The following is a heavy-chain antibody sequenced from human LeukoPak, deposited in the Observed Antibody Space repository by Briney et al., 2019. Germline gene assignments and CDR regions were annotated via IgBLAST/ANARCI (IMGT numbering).Heavy chain of an antibody. Sequence: GGSLRLSCAASGFTFSSYSMNRVRQAPGKGLEWVSSISSSSSYIYYVDSVKGRFTISRDNAKNSLYLQMNSLRAEDTAVYYCARVAATGTTPFAFDIWGQGTMVTVSS. D-gene: IGHD1-1*01. CDR1: GFTFSSYS. CDR2: ISSSSSYI. V-gene: IGHV3-21*01. CDR3: ARVAATGTTPFAFDI. J-gene: IGHJ3*02.